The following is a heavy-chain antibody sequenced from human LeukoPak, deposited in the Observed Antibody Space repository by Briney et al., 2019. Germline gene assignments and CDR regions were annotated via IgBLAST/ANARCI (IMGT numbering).Heavy chain of an antibody. CDR2: INSDGSST. V-gene: IGHV3-74*01. CDR1: GFTFSSYW. CDR3: AELGITMIGGV. D-gene: IGHD3-10*02. Sequence: GGSLRLSCAASGFTFSSYWMHWVRQAPGKGLVWVSRINSDGSSTRYADSVKGRFTISRDNAKNTLYLQMNSLRAEDTAVYYCAELGITMIGGVWGKGTTVTISS. J-gene: IGHJ6*04.